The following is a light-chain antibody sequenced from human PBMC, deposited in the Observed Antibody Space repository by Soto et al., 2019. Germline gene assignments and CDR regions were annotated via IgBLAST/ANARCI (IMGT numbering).Light chain of an antibody. V-gene: IGLV2-11*01. CDR1: SSDVGGYKY. CDR3: CSYAGSYTYV. J-gene: IGLJ1*01. CDR2: DVS. Sequence: QSALTQPRSVSGSPGQSVTISCTGTSSDVGGYKYVSWYQQHPGKAPKFIIYDVSERPSGVPDRFSGSKSGNTASLTISGLQAEDEADYYCCSYAGSYTYVFGTGTKVTVL.